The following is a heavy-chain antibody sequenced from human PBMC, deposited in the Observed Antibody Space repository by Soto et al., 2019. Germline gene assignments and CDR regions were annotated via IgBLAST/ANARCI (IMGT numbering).Heavy chain of an antibody. Sequence: PSETRSLTCAVSGASLSSTHWFSWVRQTPGKGLDWIGEIYHSGSTIYNPSLKSRVTISVDKSKNQFSLKLSSVTAADTAVYYCAREDSSGYYAYFDYWGQGTLVTVSS. D-gene: IGHD3-22*01. CDR1: GASLSSTHW. CDR3: AREDSSGYYAYFDY. V-gene: IGHV4-4*02. J-gene: IGHJ4*02. CDR2: IYHSGST.